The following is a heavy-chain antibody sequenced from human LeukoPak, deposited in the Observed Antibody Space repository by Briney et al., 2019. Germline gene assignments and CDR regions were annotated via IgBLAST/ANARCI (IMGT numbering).Heavy chain of an antibody. CDR3: ASGYDRVAPLDV. CDR1: GGSISSSSYY. Sequence: SETLSLTCTVSGGSISSSSYYWGWIRQPPGKGLGWIGSIYYSGSTYYNPSLKSRVTISVDTSKNQFSLKLSSVTAADTAVYCCASGYDRVAPLDVWGQGTTVTVSS. CDR2: IYYSGST. J-gene: IGHJ6*02. V-gene: IGHV4-39*01. D-gene: IGHD2-15*01.